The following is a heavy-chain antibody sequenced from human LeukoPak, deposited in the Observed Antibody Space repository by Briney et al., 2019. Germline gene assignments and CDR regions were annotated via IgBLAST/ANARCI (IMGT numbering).Heavy chain of an antibody. Sequence: GGSLRLSCAASGFTFSNYAMHWVRQAPGKGLEWVAVISYDGSNKFYADSVKGRFTISRDNSKNTLYLQMNSLRAEDTAVYYCAREIEDYYGSGSSSHFGMDVWGQGTTVTVSS. V-gene: IGHV3-30-3*01. CDR1: GFTFSNYA. D-gene: IGHD3-10*01. J-gene: IGHJ6*02. CDR2: ISYDGSNK. CDR3: AREIEDYYGSGSSSHFGMDV.